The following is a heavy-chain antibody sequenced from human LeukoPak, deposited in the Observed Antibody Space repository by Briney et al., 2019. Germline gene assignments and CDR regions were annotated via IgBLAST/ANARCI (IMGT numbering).Heavy chain of an antibody. D-gene: IGHD3-3*02. Sequence: GGSLRPSCAASGFIFIGYGMHWVRQAPGKGPEWVAFIRPDGHNKYYADSVKGRFMISRDNSKNTVDLQMNSLRGDDTAMYYCAKEGAASWDVDVWGKGTTVTVSS. CDR3: AKEGAASWDVDV. V-gene: IGHV3-30*02. CDR2: IRPDGHNK. J-gene: IGHJ6*04. CDR1: GFIFIGYG.